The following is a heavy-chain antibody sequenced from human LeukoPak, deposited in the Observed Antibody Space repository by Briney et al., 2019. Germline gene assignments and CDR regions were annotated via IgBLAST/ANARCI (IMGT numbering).Heavy chain of an antibody. D-gene: IGHD4-23*01. CDR2: INHSGST. V-gene: IGHV4-34*01. CDR3: ARGTVVKGKFYYFDY. J-gene: IGHJ4*02. CDR1: GGSISSYY. Sequence: SETLSLTCTVSGGSISSYYWSWIRQPPGKGLEWIGEINHSGSTNYNPSLKSRVTISVDTSKNQFSLKLSSVTAADTAVYYCARGTVVKGKFYYFDYWGQGTLVTVSS.